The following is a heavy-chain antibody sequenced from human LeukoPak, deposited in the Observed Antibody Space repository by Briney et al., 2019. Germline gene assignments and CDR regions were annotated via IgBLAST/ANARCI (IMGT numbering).Heavy chain of an antibody. CDR3: ARDSGTTVGYFDY. CDR1: GFTVNTNY. V-gene: IGHV3-66*01. J-gene: IGHJ4*02. D-gene: IGHD4-23*01. Sequence: GGSLRLSFAASGFTVNTNYMSWVRQAPGRGLEWVSVIYSGGNTYYADSVKGRFTISRDNSKNTLYLQMNSLRADDTAVYYCARDSGTTVGYFDYWGQGTLVTVSS. CDR2: IYSGGNT.